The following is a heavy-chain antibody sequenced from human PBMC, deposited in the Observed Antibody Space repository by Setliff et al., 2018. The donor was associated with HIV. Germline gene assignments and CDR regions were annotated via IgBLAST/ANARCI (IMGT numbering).Heavy chain of an antibody. J-gene: IGHJ4*02. V-gene: IGHV3-21*01. CDR1: GFTFSSYG. Sequence: PGGSLRLSCAASGFTFSSYGMNWVRQAPGKGLEWVSSISSSSSYIYYADSVKGRFTISRDNAKNSLYLQMNSLRAEDTAVYYCARDQARGIVVVPAFDYWGQGTLVTVSS. D-gene: IGHD2-2*01. CDR3: ARDQARGIVVVPAFDY. CDR2: ISSSSSYI.